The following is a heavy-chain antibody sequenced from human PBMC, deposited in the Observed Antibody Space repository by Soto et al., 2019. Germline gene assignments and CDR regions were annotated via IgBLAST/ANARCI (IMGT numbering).Heavy chain of an antibody. D-gene: IGHD2-15*01. CDR3: AKGYRYCSGGTCYHNYFDY. Sequence: HPGGSLRLSCATSGFTFSTYAMSWVRQAPGKGLEWVSAISGSGGTTYYADSVKGRFTISRDNSKNTLHLQMNSLRAEDTAVYYCAKGYRYCSGGTCYHNYFDYWGQGTLVTVSS. J-gene: IGHJ4*02. CDR2: ISGSGGTT. V-gene: IGHV3-23*01. CDR1: GFTFSTYA.